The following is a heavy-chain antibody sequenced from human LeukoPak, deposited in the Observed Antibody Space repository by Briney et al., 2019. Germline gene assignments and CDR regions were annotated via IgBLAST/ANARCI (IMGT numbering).Heavy chain of an antibody. CDR1: GYTFTSYD. V-gene: IGHV1-8*01. Sequence: GASVKVSCKASGYTFTSYDINWVRQATGQGLEWMGWMNPNSGNTGYAQKFQGRVTMTRNTSISTAYMELSSLRSEDTAVYYCARDPYSSSSQFDDYYYGMDVWGQGTTVTVSS. CDR2: MNPNSGNT. CDR3: ARDPYSSSSQFDDYYYGMDV. D-gene: IGHD6-13*01. J-gene: IGHJ6*02.